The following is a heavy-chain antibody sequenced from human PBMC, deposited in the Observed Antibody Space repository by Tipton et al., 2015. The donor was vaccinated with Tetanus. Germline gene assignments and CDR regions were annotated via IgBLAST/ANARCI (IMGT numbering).Heavy chain of an antibody. D-gene: IGHD3-22*01. J-gene: IGHJ3*01. CDR3: ARSLGYYDSNGYYYGFFDV. CDR2: IHYSGRN. V-gene: IGHV4-39*01. Sequence: WVRQAPGKGLEWIGSIHYSGRNYYNPSLKSRVTISVDTSKKQLSLRLSSVTAADTAFYYCARSLGYYDSNGYYYGFFDVWGQGTLVTVSS.